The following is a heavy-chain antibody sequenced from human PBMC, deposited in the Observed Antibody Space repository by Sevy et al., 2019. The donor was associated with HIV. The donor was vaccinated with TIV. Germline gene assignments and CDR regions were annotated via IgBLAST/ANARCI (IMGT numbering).Heavy chain of an antibody. CDR1: GYSFSSHW. J-gene: IGHJ4*02. V-gene: IGHV5-51*01. CDR3: AMQKRSADFLDY. Sequence: GESLKISCMASGYSFSSHWNGWVRQKPGKGLERVGIIYPSDSETTYSPSFQGQVTISADKSINTAYLQWSSLKASDSAMYYGAMQKRSADFLDYWGQGTLVTVSS. CDR2: IYPSDSET. D-gene: IGHD2-21*02.